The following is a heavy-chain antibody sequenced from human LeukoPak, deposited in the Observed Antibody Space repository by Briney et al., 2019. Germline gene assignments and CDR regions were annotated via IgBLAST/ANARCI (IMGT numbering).Heavy chain of an antibody. CDR2: IYYSGST. Sequence: SETLSLTCTVSGGSISSGGYYWSWNRQHPGKGLEWIGYIYYSGSTYYNPSLKSRVTISVDTSKNQFSLKLSSVTAADTAVYYCARDLGSGYSSHRFDPWGQGTLVTVSS. CDR1: GGSISSGGYY. J-gene: IGHJ5*02. D-gene: IGHD6-13*01. V-gene: IGHV4-31*03. CDR3: ARDLGSGYSSHRFDP.